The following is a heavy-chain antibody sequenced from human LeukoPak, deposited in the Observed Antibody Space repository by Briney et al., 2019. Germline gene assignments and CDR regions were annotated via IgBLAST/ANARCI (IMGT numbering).Heavy chain of an antibody. J-gene: IGHJ4*02. V-gene: IGHV1-18*01. D-gene: IGHD6-13*01. Sequence: ASVKVSCKASGYNFDKFGIAWVRQAPGQGLEWMGWINTHNGNTKYAQQYQGRVTMTTDTSTSTVYMELRSLRSDETAVYFCARDTPQHLKRYDYWGQGTQVTVSS. CDR2: INTHNGNT. CDR3: ARDTPQHLKRYDY. CDR1: GYNFDKFG.